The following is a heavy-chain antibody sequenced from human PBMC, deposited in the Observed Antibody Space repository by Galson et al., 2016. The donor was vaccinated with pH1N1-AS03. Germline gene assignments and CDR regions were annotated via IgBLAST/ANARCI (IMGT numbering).Heavy chain of an antibody. CDR1: GFTINNNY. CDR2: IYGGGDT. Sequence: SLRLSCAASGFTINNNYMSWVRQAPGTGLEWVSVIYGGGDTFYADSVKGRFTISRDNSKNTVYPQMNSLRVEDTAVHYCAREPWGSTQGEYWGQGTLVTVSS. J-gene: IGHJ4*02. V-gene: IGHV3-53*01. D-gene: IGHD3-16*01. CDR3: AREPWGSTQGEY.